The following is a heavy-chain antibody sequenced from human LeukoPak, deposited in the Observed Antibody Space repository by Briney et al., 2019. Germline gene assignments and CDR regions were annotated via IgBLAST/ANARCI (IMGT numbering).Heavy chain of an antibody. CDR2: IYYTGST. D-gene: IGHD1-7*01. J-gene: IGHJ4*02. CDR1: SGSISSGDYY. CDR3: ARGANYLYYFDF. V-gene: IGHV4-31*03. Sequence: SETLSLTCTVSSGSISSGDYYWSWIRQHPGKGLEWIGFIYYTGSTSYNPSLKSRVTLSIDTSKNQFSLKLSSVTAADTAVYYCARGANYLYYFDFWGQGTLVTVSS.